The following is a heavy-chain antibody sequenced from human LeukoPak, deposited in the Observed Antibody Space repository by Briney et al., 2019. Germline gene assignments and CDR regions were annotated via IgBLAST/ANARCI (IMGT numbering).Heavy chain of an antibody. CDR3: ARTFYSSSSRGFDY. D-gene: IGHD6-13*01. V-gene: IGHV4-34*01. CDR1: GFTFSNYA. J-gene: IGHJ4*02. Sequence: GSLRLSCAASGFTFSNYAMSWIRQPPGKGLEWIGEINHSGSTNYNPSLKSRVTISVDTSKNQFSLKLSSVTAADTAVYYCARTFYSSSSRGFDYWGQGTLVTVSS. CDR2: INHSGST.